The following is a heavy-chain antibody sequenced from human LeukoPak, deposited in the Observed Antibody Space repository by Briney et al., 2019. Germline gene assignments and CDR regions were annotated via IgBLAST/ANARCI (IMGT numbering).Heavy chain of an antibody. J-gene: IGHJ4*02. CDR1: GFTFSSYA. D-gene: IGHD6-13*01. V-gene: IGHV3-23*01. Sequence: GGSLRLSCAASGFTFSSYAMSWVRQAPGKGLEWVSAISGSGGSTYYADSVKGRFTIPRDNSKNTLYLQMNSLRAEDTAVYYCAKDLNWEQLVFDYWGQGTLVTVSS. CDR3: AKDLNWEQLVFDY. CDR2: ISGSGGST.